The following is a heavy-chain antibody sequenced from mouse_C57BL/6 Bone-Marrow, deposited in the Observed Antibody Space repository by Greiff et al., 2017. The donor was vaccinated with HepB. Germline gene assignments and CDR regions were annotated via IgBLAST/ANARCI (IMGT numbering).Heavy chain of an antibody. Sequence: VQLQQSVAELVRPGASVKLSCTASGFNIKNTYMHWVKQRPEQGLEWIGRIDPANGNTKYAPKFQGKATITADTSSNTAYLQLSSLTSEDTAIYYCARPIYYDYDGGPPWFAYWGQGTLVTVSA. CDR2: IDPANGNT. CDR3: ARPIYYDYDGGPPWFAY. J-gene: IGHJ3*01. D-gene: IGHD2-4*01. V-gene: IGHV14-3*01. CDR1: GFNIKNTY.